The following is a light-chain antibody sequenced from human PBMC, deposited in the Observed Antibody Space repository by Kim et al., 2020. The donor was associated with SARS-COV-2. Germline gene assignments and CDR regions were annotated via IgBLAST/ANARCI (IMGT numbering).Light chain of an antibody. CDR1: SSDVGSYNG. CDR3: SSYTSSSTLV. V-gene: IGLV2-18*02. Sequence: GQSVTISCTGTSSDVGSYNGVTWYQQPRGTAPKLMSYEVSNRPSGVPDRFCGSKSGNTAALTISALQAEDEADYYCSSYTSSSTLVFGGGTKLTVL. CDR2: EVS. J-gene: IGLJ2*01.